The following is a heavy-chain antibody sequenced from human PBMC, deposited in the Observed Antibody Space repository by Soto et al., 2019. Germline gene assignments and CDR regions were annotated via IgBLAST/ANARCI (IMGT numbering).Heavy chain of an antibody. Sequence: ASVKVSCKVSGYTLTELSMHLVRQAPGKGFEGXGVXXPXXGXTXXXQXXXGRVTMTEDTATDTAYMELSSLRSEDTAVYYCATVRKLRFLDAFDIWGQGTRVTVSS. D-gene: IGHD3-3*01. CDR3: ATVRKLRFLDAFDI. CDR2: XXPXXGXT. J-gene: IGHJ3*02. CDR1: GYTLTELS. V-gene: IGHV1-24*01.